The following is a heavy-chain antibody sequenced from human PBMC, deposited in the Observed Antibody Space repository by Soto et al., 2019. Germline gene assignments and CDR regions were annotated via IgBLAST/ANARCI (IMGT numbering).Heavy chain of an antibody. CDR2: ISGSGDNI. CDR3: ARGACITCYYDDWFDT. V-gene: IGHV3-11*01. D-gene: IGHD2-15*01. Sequence: QVQLVESGGGLVKPGGSLRVSCAASGFSCSDYYMTWIRQAPGKGLEWVSYISGSGDNIHYADSVKGRFTISRDNAKNSLYLQMDSLRVEDTAVYYCARGACITCYYDDWFDTWGEGTLVTVSS. J-gene: IGHJ5*02. CDR1: GFSCSDYY.